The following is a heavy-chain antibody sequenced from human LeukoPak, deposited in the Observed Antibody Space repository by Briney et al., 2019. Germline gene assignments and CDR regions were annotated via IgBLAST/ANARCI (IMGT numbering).Heavy chain of an antibody. J-gene: IGHJ6*03. CDR3: ARPYTLDSGSYQPYYYYYMDV. Sequence: GGSLRLSCAASGFTLSSYWMSWVRQAPGKGLEWVANMKQDGSERYYVDSVKGRFTISRDNAKNSLYLQMNSLRAEDTAVYYCARPYTLDSGSYQPYYYYYMDVWGKGTTVTVSS. D-gene: IGHD1-26*01. V-gene: IGHV3-7*01. CDR2: MKQDGSER. CDR1: GFTLSSYW.